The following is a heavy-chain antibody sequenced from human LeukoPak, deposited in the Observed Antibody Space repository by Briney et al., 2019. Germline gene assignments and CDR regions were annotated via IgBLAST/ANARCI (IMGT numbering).Heavy chain of an antibody. CDR1: GFTFSRYW. V-gene: IGHV3-74*01. D-gene: IGHD3-22*01. J-gene: IGHJ3*02. CDR2: INSDGTST. Sequence: GGSLRLSCAASGFTFSRYWMFWVRQAPGKGLVWVSRINSDGTSTNYADSVKGRFTISRDNSKNTLYLQMNSLRAEDTAVYYCAYDSSGYSAFDIWGQGTMVTVSS. CDR3: AYDSSGYSAFDI.